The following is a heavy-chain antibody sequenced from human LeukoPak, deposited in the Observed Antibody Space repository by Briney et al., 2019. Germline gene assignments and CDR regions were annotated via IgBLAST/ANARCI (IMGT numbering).Heavy chain of an antibody. Sequence: KPSETLSLTCTVSGGSSSSYYSSWIRQPPGKGLEWIGYLYYSGSTNYNPSLKSRVTISVDTSKNQFSLKLSSVTAADTAVYYCARAMSSGWYWDYYYYGMDVWGQGTTVTVSS. J-gene: IGHJ6*02. D-gene: IGHD6-19*01. V-gene: IGHV4-59*01. CDR1: GGSSSSYY. CDR3: ARAMSSGWYWDYYYYGMDV. CDR2: LYYSGST.